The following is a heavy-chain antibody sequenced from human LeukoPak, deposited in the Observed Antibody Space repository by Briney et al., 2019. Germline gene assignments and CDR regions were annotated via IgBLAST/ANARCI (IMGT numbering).Heavy chain of an antibody. J-gene: IGHJ5*02. CDR3: ARHRYYYDSSGYYYQP. V-gene: IGHV4-34*01. CDR1: GGSFSGYY. D-gene: IGHD3-22*01. Sequence: SETLSLTCEVYGGSFSGYYWNWIRQPPGKGLEWIGEINHSGSTNYNLSLKSRVSISVDTSKNHFSLKLSSLTAADTAVYYCARHRYYYDSSGYYYQPWGQGTLVTVSS. CDR2: INHSGST.